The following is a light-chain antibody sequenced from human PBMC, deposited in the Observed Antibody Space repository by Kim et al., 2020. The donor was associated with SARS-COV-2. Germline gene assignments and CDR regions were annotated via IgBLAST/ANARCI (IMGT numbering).Light chain of an antibody. Sequence: DIQMTQSPSSLSASVGDRVSITCRASQGISNYLAWYQQKPGKVPKLLIYTASTLQSGVPSRFSGSGSGTDFTLTISSLQPEDVATYYCQKYNSAPTFGGGTKVEI. V-gene: IGKV1-27*01. J-gene: IGKJ4*01. CDR1: QGISNY. CDR2: TAS. CDR3: QKYNSAPT.